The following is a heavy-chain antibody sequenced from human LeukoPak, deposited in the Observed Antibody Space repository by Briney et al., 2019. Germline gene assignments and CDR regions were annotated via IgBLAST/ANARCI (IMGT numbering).Heavy chain of an antibody. CDR3: ARAGGVDTAMDANFDY. D-gene: IGHD5-18*01. Sequence: PSETLSLTCTVSGGSISSSSYYWSWIRQPPGKGLEWIGYIYYSGSTNYNPSLKSRVTISVDTSKNQFSLKLSSVTAADTAVYYCARAGGVDTAMDANFDYWGQGTLVTVSS. V-gene: IGHV4-61*01. CDR1: GGSISSSSYY. J-gene: IGHJ4*02. CDR2: IYYSGST.